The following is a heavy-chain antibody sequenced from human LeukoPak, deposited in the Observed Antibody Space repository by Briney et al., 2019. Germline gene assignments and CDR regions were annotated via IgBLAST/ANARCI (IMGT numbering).Heavy chain of an antibody. CDR2: IYYSGST. V-gene: IGHV4-31*03. CDR1: GGSISSGGYY. CDR3: ARGHYGDYVSLYYYYMDV. D-gene: IGHD4-17*01. Sequence: SQTLSLTCTVPGGSISSGGYYWSWIRQHPGKGLEWIGYIYYSGSTYYNPSLKSRVTISVDTSKNQFSLKLSSVTAADTAVYYCARGHYGDYVSLYYYYMDVWGKGTTVTVSS. J-gene: IGHJ6*03.